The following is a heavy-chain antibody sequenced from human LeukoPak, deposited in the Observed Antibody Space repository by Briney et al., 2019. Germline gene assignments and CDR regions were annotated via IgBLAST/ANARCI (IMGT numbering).Heavy chain of an antibody. CDR2: ISTSGGSS. Sequence: PGGSLRLSCAASGFTFSSYAMSWVRQAPGKGLEWVSGISTSGGSSSYADSVKGRFTISRDNSKNTLYLQMNSLRAEDTAVYYCAKEEGGGSSLSIDYWGQGTLVTVSS. J-gene: IGHJ4*02. V-gene: IGHV3-23*01. CDR3: AKEEGGGSSLSIDY. CDR1: GFTFSSYA. D-gene: IGHD6-13*01.